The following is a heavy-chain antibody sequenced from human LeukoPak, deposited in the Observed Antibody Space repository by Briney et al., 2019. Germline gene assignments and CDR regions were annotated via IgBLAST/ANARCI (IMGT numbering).Heavy chain of an antibody. CDR1: GGTFSSYA. CDR2: IIPIFGTA. CDR3: ARGAGCSGGSCYLFDY. D-gene: IGHD2-15*01. Sequence: SVKVSCKSSGGTFSSYAISWVRQAPGQGLEWMGGIIPIFGTANYAQKFQGRVTITADESTSTADMEMSRMRYEGTAVYYCARGAGCSGGSCYLFDYWGQGTLVTVSS. J-gene: IGHJ4*02. V-gene: IGHV1-69*13.